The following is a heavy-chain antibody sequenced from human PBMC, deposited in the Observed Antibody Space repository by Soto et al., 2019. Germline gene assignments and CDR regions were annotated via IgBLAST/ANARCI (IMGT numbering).Heavy chain of an antibody. J-gene: IGHJ4*02. CDR3: ARLRDSRYDSELDY. Sequence: LGESLKTSCKGSGYSFTSYWIGWGRQMPGKGLEWMGIIYPGDSDTRYSPSFQGQVTISADKSISTAYVQWSSLKASDTAMYYCARLRDSRYDSELDYWGQGTLVTVSS. D-gene: IGHD5-12*01. V-gene: IGHV5-51*01. CDR2: IYPGDSDT. CDR1: GYSFTSYW.